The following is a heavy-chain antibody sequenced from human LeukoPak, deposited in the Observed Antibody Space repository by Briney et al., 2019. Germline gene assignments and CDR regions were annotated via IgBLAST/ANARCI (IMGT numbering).Heavy chain of an antibody. Sequence: ASVKVSCKVSGYTLTELSMHWVRQAPGKGLEWMGGFDPEDGETIYAQKFQGRVTMTEDTSTDTAYMELSSLRSEDTAVYYCATGVVADDYYYYGMDVWGQGTTVTVSS. V-gene: IGHV1-24*01. D-gene: IGHD2-15*01. CDR2: FDPEDGET. J-gene: IGHJ6*02. CDR1: GYTLTELS. CDR3: ATGVVADDYYYYGMDV.